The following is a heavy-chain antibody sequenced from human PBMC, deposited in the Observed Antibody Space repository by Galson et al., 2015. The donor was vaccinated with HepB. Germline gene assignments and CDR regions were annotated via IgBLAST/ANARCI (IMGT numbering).Heavy chain of an antibody. Sequence: SVKVSCKASGYTFTGYYMHWVRQAPGQGLEWMGWINPNSGGTNYAQKFQGWVTMTRDTSISTAYMELSRLRSDDTAVYYCARELRAAAGPYYYYYGMDVWGQGTTVTVSS. J-gene: IGHJ6*02. D-gene: IGHD6-13*01. CDR3: ARELRAAAGPYYYYYGMDV. CDR2: INPNSGGT. CDR1: GYTFTGYY. V-gene: IGHV1-2*04.